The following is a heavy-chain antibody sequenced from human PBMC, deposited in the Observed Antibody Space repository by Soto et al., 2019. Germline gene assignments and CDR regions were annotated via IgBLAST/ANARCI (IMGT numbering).Heavy chain of an antibody. J-gene: IGHJ4*02. Sequence: EVHLLESGGGLVQPGGSLRLSCAASGFTISNYAMNWVRQAPGKGLEWVSVISGSGGRTDYTDSVKGRFTISRDNSKNTLFLQMNSLRAEDTAVYFCAKDPPLGYCSGGDCYSGTLDYWGQGALVTVSS. CDR3: AKDPPLGYCSGGDCYSGTLDY. CDR1: GFTISNYA. V-gene: IGHV3-23*01. D-gene: IGHD2-15*01. CDR2: ISGSGGRT.